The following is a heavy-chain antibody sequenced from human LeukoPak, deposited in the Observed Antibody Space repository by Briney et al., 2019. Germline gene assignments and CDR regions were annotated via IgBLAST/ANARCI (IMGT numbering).Heavy chain of an antibody. V-gene: IGHV1-24*01. CDR2: FDPEDGVT. CDR3: ATYYYESSGYYSRTHFDY. D-gene: IGHD3-22*01. CDR1: GYTLTELS. J-gene: IGHJ4*02. Sequence: ASVKVSCKVSGYTLTELSMHWVRQAPGKGLEWMGGFDPEDGVTINAQKFQGRVSMTEDTSTDTAYMELSSPRSEDTAVYYCATYYYESSGYYSRTHFDYWGQGTLVTVSS.